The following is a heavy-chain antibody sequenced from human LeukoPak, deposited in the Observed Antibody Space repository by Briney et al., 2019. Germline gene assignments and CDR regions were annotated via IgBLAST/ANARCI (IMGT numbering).Heavy chain of an antibody. V-gene: IGHV3-48*02. D-gene: IGHD3-10*01. Sequence: GGSLRLSCATSGFTFSSHAMNCVRQAPGKGLEWVSYISSSSSTIYYADSVKGRFTISRDNAKNSVYLQMSSLRDEDTAVYYCARDGITMVRGVMIDFDYWGQGTRVTVSS. CDR2: ISSSSSTI. J-gene: IGHJ4*02. CDR3: ARDGITMVRGVMIDFDY. CDR1: GFTFSSHA.